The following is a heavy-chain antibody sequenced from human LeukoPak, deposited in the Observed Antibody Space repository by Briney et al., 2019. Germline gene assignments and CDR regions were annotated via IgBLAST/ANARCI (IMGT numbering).Heavy chain of an antibody. CDR1: GGSISSYY. Sequence: SETLSLTCTVSGGSISSYYWSWIRQPAGKGLEWIGRIYTSGSTNYNPSLKSRVTMSVDTSKNQFSLKLSSVTAADTAVYYCARVGVVVAATHYHYYYMDVWGKGTTVTVSS. CDR3: ARVGVVVAATHYHYYYMDV. D-gene: IGHD2-15*01. V-gene: IGHV4-4*07. J-gene: IGHJ6*03. CDR2: IYTSGST.